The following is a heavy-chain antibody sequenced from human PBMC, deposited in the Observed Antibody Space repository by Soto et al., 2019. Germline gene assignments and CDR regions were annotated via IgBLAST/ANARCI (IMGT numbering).Heavy chain of an antibody. D-gene: IGHD3-22*01. Sequence: ASVKVSCKASGYTFTGYYMHWVRQAPGQGLEWMGWINPNSGGTNYAQKFQGRVTVTRDTSIGTAYMELSRLRSDDTAVYYCARDYYDSSGYPGADYWGQGTLVTVSS. V-gene: IGHV1-2*02. CDR1: GYTFTGYY. J-gene: IGHJ4*02. CDR3: ARDYYDSSGYPGADY. CDR2: INPNSGGT.